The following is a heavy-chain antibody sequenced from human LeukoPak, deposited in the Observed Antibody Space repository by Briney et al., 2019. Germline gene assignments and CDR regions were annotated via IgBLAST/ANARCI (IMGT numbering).Heavy chain of an antibody. D-gene: IGHD5-18*01. V-gene: IGHV3-48*01. CDR3: ARGYYYAYHY. Sequence: GGSLRLSCAASGFTFSSYSMNWVRQAPGKGLEWVSHITSSSGTIYYADSVKGRCTISRDDAKNSLYLQINGLRAEDTAVYYCARGYYYAYHYWGQGTLVTASS. J-gene: IGHJ4*02. CDR1: GFTFSSYS. CDR2: ITSSSGTI.